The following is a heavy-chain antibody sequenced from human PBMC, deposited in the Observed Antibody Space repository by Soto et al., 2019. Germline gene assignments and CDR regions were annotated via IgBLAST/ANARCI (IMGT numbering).Heavy chain of an antibody. CDR1: GFRFEQYV. CDR2: VSPXGDTV. CDR3: XXXXXXXXXXD. J-gene: IGHJ4*02. V-gene: IGHV3-9*01. Sequence: VQVVASGGGLVQPGRSLRLSCAVSGFRFEQYVMHWVRQAPGKGLECVSTVSPXGDTVAYADSVEGRFTVSRDNAKXXXXXXXXXXXXXXXXXXXXXXXXXXXXXXDWGQGTLVTVSS.